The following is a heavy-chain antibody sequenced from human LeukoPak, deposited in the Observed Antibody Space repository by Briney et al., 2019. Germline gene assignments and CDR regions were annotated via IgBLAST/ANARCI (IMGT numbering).Heavy chain of an antibody. CDR1: GVAFSNYA. Sequence: PGGSLRLSCADSGVAFSNYAMSWVRQAPGKGLEWVSSISDSGGSTYYADSVKGRFTISRDNSKNTLYLQMNSLRAEDTAVYYCANFRSGFSFDYWGQGTLVTVSS. V-gene: IGHV3-23*01. CDR2: ISDSGGST. D-gene: IGHD6-19*01. CDR3: ANFRSGFSFDY. J-gene: IGHJ4*02.